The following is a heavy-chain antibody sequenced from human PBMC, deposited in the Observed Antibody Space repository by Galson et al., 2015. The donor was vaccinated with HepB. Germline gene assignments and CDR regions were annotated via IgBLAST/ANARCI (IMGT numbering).Heavy chain of an antibody. CDR3: ARDRAHGYGDQLHAFDI. CDR1: EYTFTNYF. Sequence: SVKVSCKASEYTFTNYFLHWIRQAPGQGLEWLGKINPTAGNTNYAQNFQDRLSLTRDTSTSTIYMELSSQKSDDTAVYYCARDRAHGYGDQLHAFDIWGQGTMVTVSS. J-gene: IGHJ3*02. V-gene: IGHV1-46*01. D-gene: IGHD5-18*01. CDR2: INPTAGNT.